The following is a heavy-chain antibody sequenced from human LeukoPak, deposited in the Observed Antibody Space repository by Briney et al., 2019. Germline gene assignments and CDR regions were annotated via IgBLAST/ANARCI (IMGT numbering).Heavy chain of an antibody. J-gene: IGHJ4*02. CDR3: ARDQDGGKYYYESSGYSH. CDR1: GFTFNSYG. D-gene: IGHD3-22*01. V-gene: IGHV3-21*01. Sequence: PGESLRLSCAASGFTFNSYGLNWVRQAPGKGLEWVSTISSGGHIYYEDSVKGRFTISRDNAKNSLYLQMNSLRAEDTAVYYCARDQDGGKYYYESSGYSHWGQGILVTVSS. CDR2: ISSGGHI.